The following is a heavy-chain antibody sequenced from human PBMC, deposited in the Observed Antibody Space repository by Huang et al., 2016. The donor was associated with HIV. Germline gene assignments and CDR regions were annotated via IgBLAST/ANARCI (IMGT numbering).Heavy chain of an antibody. J-gene: IGHJ4*02. CDR1: GFTFNKFD. D-gene: IGHD1-26*01. V-gene: IGHV3-30*18. CDR2: ISYEGSSK. CDR3: AKDGRGSGTYYDYFEY. Sequence: QVQLVESGGGVVQPGRSLRLSCAAFGFTFNKFDMNWVRQAPGKGLEWVAIISYEGSSKYHADSGKGRFTISRDNSKNTVYLQRNSLGVEDTAVYYCAKDGRGSGTYYDYFEYWGQGTLVTVSS.